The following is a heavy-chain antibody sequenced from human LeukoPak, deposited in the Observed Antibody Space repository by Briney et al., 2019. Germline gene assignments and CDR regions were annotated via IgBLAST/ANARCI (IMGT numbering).Heavy chain of an antibody. D-gene: IGHD6-19*01. CDR1: GFTFSSYA. CDR3: VRRGYTSGWDY. Sequence: GGSLRLSCAASGFTFSSYAMHWVRQAPGKGLEWVAVISYDGSNKYYADSVKGRFTISRDNAKNSLYLQMNSLRAEDTAVYFCVRRGYTSGWDYWGQGTLVTVS. V-gene: IGHV3-30-3*01. CDR2: ISYDGSNK. J-gene: IGHJ4*02.